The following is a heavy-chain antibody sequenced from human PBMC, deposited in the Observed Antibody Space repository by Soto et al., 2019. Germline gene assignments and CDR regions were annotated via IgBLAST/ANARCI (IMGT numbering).Heavy chain of an antibody. CDR2: ISGSNNNI. D-gene: IGHD5-18*01. CDR1: GFNLRNYE. V-gene: IGHV3-48*03. CDR3: AKETGYSYGFQPNALDV. Sequence: GGSLRLSCAVSGFNLRNYEMNWVRQVPGKGLEWISKISGSNNNIYYAESVKGRFTISRDDSKNTLFLHMNSLGAEDTAVYYCAKETGYSYGFQPNALDVWGQGTTVTVSS. J-gene: IGHJ6*02.